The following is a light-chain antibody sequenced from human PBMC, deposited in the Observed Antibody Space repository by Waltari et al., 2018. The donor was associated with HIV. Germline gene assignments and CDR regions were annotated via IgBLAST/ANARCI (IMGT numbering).Light chain of an antibody. CDR2: GAS. V-gene: IGKV3-15*01. CDR3: QQYDYWPPWT. CDR1: QSVRTN. Sequence: EVLLTQSPATLSVSPGDRTTLSCRASQSVRTNLAWYQQRPGQPPRLLIYGASTRATGIAARVSGSGSGTEFTLTSNSLQSEDYAIYYCQQYDYWPPWTFGQGTKVEMK. J-gene: IGKJ1*01.